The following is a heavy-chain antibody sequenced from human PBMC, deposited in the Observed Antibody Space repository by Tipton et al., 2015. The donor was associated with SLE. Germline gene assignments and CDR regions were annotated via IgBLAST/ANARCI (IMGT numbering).Heavy chain of an antibody. CDR2: IKQDESER. Sequence: GSLRLSCAASGFTFSTYWMGWVRQAPGKGLEWVANIKQDESERNYVDSVKGRFTISRDNAENSLYLQMNSLRADDTAVYYCSKDIWSGVTKAFGAFDMWGQGTMVTVSS. D-gene: IGHD1-26*01. CDR1: GFTFSTYW. CDR3: SKDIWSGVTKAFGAFDM. J-gene: IGHJ3*02. V-gene: IGHV3-7*01.